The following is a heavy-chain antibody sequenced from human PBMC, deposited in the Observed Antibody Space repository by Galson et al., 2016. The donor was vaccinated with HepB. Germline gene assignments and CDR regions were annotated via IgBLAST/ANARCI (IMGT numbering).Heavy chain of an antibody. CDR1: GASISSKNYY. D-gene: IGHD4-23*01. Sequence: TLSLTCTVSGASISSKNYYWSWIRQHPGKGLEWIGYIFYSGSTSYNPSLKSRITISVDTSKNHFSLNVSSVTAADTAVYYWARGPHYGGYNGLDVWGQGTTVTVSS. CDR2: IFYSGST. CDR3: ARGPHYGGYNGLDV. V-gene: IGHV4-31*03. J-gene: IGHJ6*02.